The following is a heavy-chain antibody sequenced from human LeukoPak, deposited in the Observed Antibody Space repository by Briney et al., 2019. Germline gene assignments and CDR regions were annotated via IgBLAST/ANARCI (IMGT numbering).Heavy chain of an antibody. D-gene: IGHD6-19*01. Sequence: ASVKVSCKASGYTFTGYYMHWVRQAPGQGLEWMGWINPNSGGTNYAQKFQGRVTMTRDTSISTAYMELSRLRSDDTAVYYCARGWKAVAGTKSDYWGQGTLVTVSS. CDR3: ARGWKAVAGTKSDY. J-gene: IGHJ4*02. CDR2: INPNSGGT. V-gene: IGHV1-2*02. CDR1: GYTFTGYY.